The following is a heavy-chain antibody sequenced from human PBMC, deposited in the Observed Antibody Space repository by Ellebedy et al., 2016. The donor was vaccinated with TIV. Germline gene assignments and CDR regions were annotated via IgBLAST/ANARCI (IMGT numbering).Heavy chain of an antibody. CDR1: GFTFSGYA. Sequence: GESLKISCVASGFTFSGYAMSWVRQAPGKGLEWVSGINNGGRTTSYADSVKGRFTISRDNSRSTLYLQMNSLRAEDTAVYYCTSVRNDYGDYVGYWGQGTLVTVSS. J-gene: IGHJ4*02. CDR3: TSVRNDYGDYVGY. CDR2: INNGGRTT. D-gene: IGHD4-17*01. V-gene: IGHV3-23*01.